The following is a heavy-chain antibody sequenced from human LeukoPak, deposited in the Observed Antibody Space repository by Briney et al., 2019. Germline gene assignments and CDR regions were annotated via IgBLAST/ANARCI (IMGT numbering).Heavy chain of an antibody. CDR1: GFTFDDYA. V-gene: IGHV3-43*02. CDR2: ISGDGGST. D-gene: IGHD5-18*01. J-gene: IGHJ6*02. Sequence: GGSLRLSCAASGFTFDDYAMHWVRQAPGKGLEWVSLISGDGGSTYYADSVKGRFTISRDNSKNSLYLQMNSLRTEDTALYYCAKDMLVDTAMVLSYYYYGMDVWGQGTTVTVSS. CDR3: AKDMLVDTAMVLSYYYYGMDV.